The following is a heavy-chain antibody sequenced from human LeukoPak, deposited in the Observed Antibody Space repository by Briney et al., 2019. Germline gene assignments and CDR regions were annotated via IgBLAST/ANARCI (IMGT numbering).Heavy chain of an antibody. Sequence: ASVKVSCKASGYTCTGYYIHWVRQAPGQGLEWMGWINPDSGGTSSAQKFQGRVTMTRDTSISTAYMELNRLRSDDTAVYYCARAGGGYSSGWGAFDIWGQGTMVTVS. D-gene: IGHD5-18*01. V-gene: IGHV1-2*02. CDR3: ARAGGGYSSGWGAFDI. CDR1: GYTCTGYY. CDR2: INPDSGGT. J-gene: IGHJ3*02.